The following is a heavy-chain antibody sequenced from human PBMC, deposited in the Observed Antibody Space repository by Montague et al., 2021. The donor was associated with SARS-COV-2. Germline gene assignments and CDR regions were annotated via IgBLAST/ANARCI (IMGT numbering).Heavy chain of an antibody. J-gene: IGHJ5*02. CDR1: GGSISSSSNY. CDR2: IYYSGST. CDR3: ARLVWFGELSSESWFDP. V-gene: IGHV4-39*01. D-gene: IGHD3-10*01. Sequence: SETLSLTCTVSGGSISSSSNYWGWIRQPPGKGLEWIGSIYYSGSTYYNSSLKSRVTISVDTPKNRFSLKLNSVTAADTAVYYCARLVWFGELSSESWFDPWGQGTLVTVSS.